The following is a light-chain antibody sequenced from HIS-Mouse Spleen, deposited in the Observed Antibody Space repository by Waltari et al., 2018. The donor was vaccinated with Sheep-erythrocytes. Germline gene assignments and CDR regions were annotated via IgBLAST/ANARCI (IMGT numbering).Light chain of an antibody. CDR2: AAS. V-gene: IGKV1-39*01. Sequence: DIQMTQSPSSLSASVGDRVTITGRASQSISSYLNWYQQKPGKAPKLLIYAASSLQSGVPSRFSGSGSGTDFTLTISSLQPEDFATYYCQQSYSTPYTFGQGTKREIK. CDR1: QSISSY. CDR3: QQSYSTPYT. J-gene: IGKJ2*01.